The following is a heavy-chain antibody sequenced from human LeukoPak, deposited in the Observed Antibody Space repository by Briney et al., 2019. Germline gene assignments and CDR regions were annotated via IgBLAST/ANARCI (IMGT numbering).Heavy chain of an antibody. CDR3: ASFGYCSGGSCFDY. CDR2: ISSSSSYI. Sequence: GGSLRLSCAASGFTFRSYSMNWVRQAPGKGLEWVSSISSSSSYIYYADSVKGRFTISRDNAKNSLYLQMNSLRAEDTAVYYCASFGYCSGGSCFDYWGQGTLVTVSS. CDR1: GFTFRSYS. V-gene: IGHV3-21*01. J-gene: IGHJ4*02. D-gene: IGHD2-15*01.